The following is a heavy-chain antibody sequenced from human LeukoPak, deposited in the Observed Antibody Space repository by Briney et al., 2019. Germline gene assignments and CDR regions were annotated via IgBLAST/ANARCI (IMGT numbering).Heavy chain of an antibody. J-gene: IGHJ4*02. CDR2: IYYSGST. V-gene: IGHV4-59*01. Sequence: SETLSLTCTVSGGSISSYYWSWIRQPPGKGLEWIGYIYYSGSTNYDPSLKSRVTISVDTSKNQFSLKLSSVTAADTAVYYCARVNSGSHLGYFDYWGQGTLVTVSS. CDR1: GGSISSYY. D-gene: IGHD1-26*01. CDR3: ARVNSGSHLGYFDY.